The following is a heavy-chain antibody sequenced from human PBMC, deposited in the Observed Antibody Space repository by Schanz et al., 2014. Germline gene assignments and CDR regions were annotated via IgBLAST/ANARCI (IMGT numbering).Heavy chain of an antibody. CDR2: ISAYNGHT. CDR3: ARGRTFDY. V-gene: IGHV1-18*01. J-gene: IGHJ4*02. Sequence: QVQLVQSGAEVKKPGASVKVSCKASGYAFTTYGISWVRQAPGQGPEFMGWISAYNGHTDYAQKLQGRVTLTTDTSTSTAYMELRNLRSDDTAVYYCARGRTFDYWGQGTLVTVSS. CDR1: GYAFTTYG.